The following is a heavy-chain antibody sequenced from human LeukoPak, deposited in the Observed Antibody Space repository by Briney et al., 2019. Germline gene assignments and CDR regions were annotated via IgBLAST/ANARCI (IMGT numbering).Heavy chain of an antibody. Sequence: GGSLRLSCAASGFTFSSYGIHWVRQAPGKGLEWVAFIRNDESNKYYADSVKGRFTISRDNSKSTLYLQMSSLRADDTAVYYCAKPAYYYVSGYFYEWNYFDYWGRGTLVTVSS. CDR1: GFTFSSYG. CDR3: AKPAYYYVSGYFYEWNYFDY. J-gene: IGHJ4*02. D-gene: IGHD3-22*01. V-gene: IGHV3-30*02. CDR2: IRNDESNK.